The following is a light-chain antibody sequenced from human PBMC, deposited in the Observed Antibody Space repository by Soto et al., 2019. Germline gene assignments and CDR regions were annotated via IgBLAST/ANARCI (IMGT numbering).Light chain of an antibody. J-gene: IGKJ1*01. CDR3: QQYYSYPRA. V-gene: IGKV1-8*01. Sequence: AIRMTQSPSSLSASTGDRVTISCRASQGISSYLAWYQKKPGKAPKLLIYAASTLQSGVPSRFSGSGSGTDFTLTISCLQSEDFATYYFQQYYSYPRAFGQGTKVEIK. CDR2: AAS. CDR1: QGISSY.